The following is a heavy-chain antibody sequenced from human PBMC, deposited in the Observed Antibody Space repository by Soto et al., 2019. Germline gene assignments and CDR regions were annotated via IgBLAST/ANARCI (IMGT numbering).Heavy chain of an antibody. Sequence: SETLSLTCAVYGGSFSGYYWSWIRQPPGKGLEWIGEINHSGSTNYNPSLKSRVTISVDTSKNQFSLKLSSVTAADTAVYYCARGPTDIVATHFDYWGQGTLVTVSS. J-gene: IGHJ4*02. V-gene: IGHV4-34*01. CDR1: GGSFSGYY. CDR3: ARGPTDIVATHFDY. CDR2: INHSGST. D-gene: IGHD5-12*01.